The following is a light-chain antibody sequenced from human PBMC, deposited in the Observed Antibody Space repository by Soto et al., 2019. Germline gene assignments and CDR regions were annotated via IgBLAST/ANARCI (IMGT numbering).Light chain of an antibody. J-gene: IGLJ1*01. CDR2: SNN. Sequence: SVLTQPPSASGTSGQRVTISCSGSSSKIGSNTVNWYQQLPGTAPKLLIYSNNQRPSGVPDRFSGSKYGTSASLAISGLQSEDEADYYCEVCDEGEKGRVFGTGNKVTVL. V-gene: IGLV1-44*01. CDR3: EVCDEGEKGRV. CDR1: SSKIGSNT.